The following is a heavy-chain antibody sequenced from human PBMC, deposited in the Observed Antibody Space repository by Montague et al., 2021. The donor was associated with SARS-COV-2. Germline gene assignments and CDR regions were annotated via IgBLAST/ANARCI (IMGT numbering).Heavy chain of an antibody. D-gene: IGHD3-22*01. Sequence: SETLSLTCAVYGGSFSGYYWSWIRQPPGKGLEWIGEINHSGSTNYNPSLKSRVTISVDTSKNQFSLKLSSVTAADTAVYYCARFPYYYDSSGSFDYWGQGTLVTVSS. J-gene: IGHJ4*02. V-gene: IGHV4-34*01. CDR3: ARFPYYYDSSGSFDY. CDR2: INHSGST. CDR1: GGSFSGYY.